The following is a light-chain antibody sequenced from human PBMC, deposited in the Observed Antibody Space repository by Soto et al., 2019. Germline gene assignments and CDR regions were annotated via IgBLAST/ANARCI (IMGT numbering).Light chain of an antibody. CDR3: LQHENYPWT. CDR2: YAS. V-gene: IGKV1-17*01. Sequence: DIQMTQYPSSLSASVGDRVTITCRASQDIKNELSWYQQKPGKAPKRLIYYASNLQSGVPSRFSGSGFGTEFTLTISSLQPEDIATYYCLQHENYPWTFGQGTKVEIK. J-gene: IGKJ1*01. CDR1: QDIKNE.